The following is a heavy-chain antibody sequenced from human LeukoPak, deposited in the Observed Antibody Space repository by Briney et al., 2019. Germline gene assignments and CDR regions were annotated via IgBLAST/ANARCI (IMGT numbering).Heavy chain of an antibody. CDR2: ISSRSSYI. CDR1: GFTFSSYS. Sequence: PGGSLRLSCAASGFTFSSYSMNWVRQPPGKGLEWVSSISSRSSYIYYADSVKGRFTIYRDNAKNSLYLQMNRLRAEDTAVYYCARGGRVGGHVLYYYYMDVWGKGTTVTVSS. J-gene: IGHJ6*03. V-gene: IGHV3-21*01. D-gene: IGHD1-26*01. CDR3: ARGGRVGGHVLYYYYMDV.